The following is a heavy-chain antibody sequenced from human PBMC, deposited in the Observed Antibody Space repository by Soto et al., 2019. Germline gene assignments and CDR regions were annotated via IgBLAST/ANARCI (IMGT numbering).Heavy chain of an antibody. D-gene: IGHD6-13*01. V-gene: IGHV1-58*01. J-gene: IGHJ4*02. Sequence: QMKLVQSGPEVKKPGTSVKVSCKASGFTFTSSAVQWVRQARGQRLEWIGWIVVGSGNTNYAQKFQERVTITRDMSTSTAYMELSSLRSEDTAVYYCAAGLIAAAGETAIFDYWGQGTLVTVSS. CDR1: GFTFTSSA. CDR2: IVVGSGNT. CDR3: AAGLIAAAGETAIFDY.